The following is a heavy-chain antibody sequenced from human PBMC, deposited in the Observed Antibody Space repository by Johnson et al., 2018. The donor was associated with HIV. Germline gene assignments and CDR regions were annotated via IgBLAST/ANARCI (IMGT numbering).Heavy chain of an antibody. V-gene: IGHV3-30*07. CDR2: ISYDGSNN. D-gene: IGHD3-22*01. CDR1: GFTSTNCA. CDR3: ARGPIITMIVVPAPGWVHI. Sequence: QVQLVESGGGVVQPGRSLRLSCAVSGFTSTNCARHWVRQAPGISYDGSNNYYADCVKGRFTVSRDNAKNSLYLQMNSLRAEDTAVYYCARGPIITMIVVPAPGWVHIWGQGTMVTVSS. J-gene: IGHJ3*02.